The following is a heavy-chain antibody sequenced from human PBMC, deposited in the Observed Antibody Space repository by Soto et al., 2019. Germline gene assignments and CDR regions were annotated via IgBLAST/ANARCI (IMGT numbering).Heavy chain of an antibody. V-gene: IGHV1-3*01. Sequence: GASVKVSCKASGYTFTSYAMHWVRQAPGQRLEWMGWINAGNGNTKYSQKFQGRVTITRDTSASTAYMELSSLRSEDTAVYYCARGYGGGGSGYYYYYGMDVWGQGTTVTVSS. J-gene: IGHJ6*02. CDR2: INAGNGNT. CDR3: ARGYGGGGSGYYYYYGMDV. D-gene: IGHD4-17*01. CDR1: GYTFTSYA.